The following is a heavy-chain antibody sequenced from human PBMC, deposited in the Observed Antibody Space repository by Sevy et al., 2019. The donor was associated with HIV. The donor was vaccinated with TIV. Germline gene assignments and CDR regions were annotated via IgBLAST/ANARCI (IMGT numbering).Heavy chain of an antibody. Sequence: SETLSLTCTVSGGSISSSSYYWGWIRQPPGKGLEWIGSIYYSGSTYYNPSLKSRVTISVDTSKNQFSLKLSSVTAADTAVYYCASTPLDIVVVVAATYNWFDHWGQGTLVTVSS. CDR2: IYYSGST. D-gene: IGHD2-15*01. CDR3: ASTPLDIVVVVAATYNWFDH. V-gene: IGHV4-39*01. CDR1: GGSISSSSYY. J-gene: IGHJ5*02.